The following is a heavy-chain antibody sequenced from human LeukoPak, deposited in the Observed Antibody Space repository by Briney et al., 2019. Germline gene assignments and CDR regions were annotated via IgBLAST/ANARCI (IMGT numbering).Heavy chain of an antibody. Sequence: GGSLRLSCAASGFTFSSYAMTWIRQAPGKGLEWVSAISGSAYSTSYADSVKGRFTISRDNSKNTLYLQMNSLGAEDTAIYYCARNTSGFKLGDAFDIWGQGTMVTVSS. CDR2: ISGSAYST. J-gene: IGHJ3*02. CDR1: GFTFSSYA. CDR3: ARNTSGFKLGDAFDI. D-gene: IGHD3-22*01. V-gene: IGHV3-23*01.